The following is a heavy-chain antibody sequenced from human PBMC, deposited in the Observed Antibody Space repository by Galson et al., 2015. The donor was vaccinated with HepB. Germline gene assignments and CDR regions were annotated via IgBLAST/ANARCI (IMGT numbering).Heavy chain of an antibody. J-gene: IGHJ4*02. CDR1: GFTFSSYS. D-gene: IGHD2-15*01. Sequence: SLRLSCAASGFTFSSYSMNWVRQAPGKGLEWVSSISSSSSYIYYADSVKGRFTISRDNAKNSLYLQMNSLRAEDTAVYYCAKTYCSGGSCYSLFDYWGQGTLVTVSS. V-gene: IGHV3-21*01. CDR3: AKTYCSGGSCYSLFDY. CDR2: ISSSSSYI.